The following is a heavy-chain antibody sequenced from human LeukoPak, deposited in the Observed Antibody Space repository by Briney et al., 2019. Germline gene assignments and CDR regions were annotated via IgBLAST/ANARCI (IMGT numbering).Heavy chain of an antibody. CDR1: GGSISSYY. CDR2: IYYSGST. V-gene: IGHV4-59*01. D-gene: IGHD3-22*01. CDR3: AGEDYFDSSGYASWRFDI. Sequence: SETLSLTCTVSGGSISSYYWSWIRQPPGKGLEWIGYIYYSGSTNYNSSLKSRVSISIDTSKNRFSLKLSSVTAADTAVYYCAGEDYFDSSGYASWRFDIWGQGTMVTVSS. J-gene: IGHJ3*02.